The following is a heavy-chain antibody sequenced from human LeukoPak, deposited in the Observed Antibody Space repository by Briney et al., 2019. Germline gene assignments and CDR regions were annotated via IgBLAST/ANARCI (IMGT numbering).Heavy chain of an antibody. CDR1: GGSISSSSYY. J-gene: IGHJ6*03. Sequence: SETLSLTCTVSGGSISSSSYYWGWIRQPPGKGLEWIGSIYYSGSTYYNPSLKSRVTISVGTSKNQFSLKLSSVTAADTAVYYCARSTTVVTPVYYYYYYMDVWGKGTTVTVSS. CDR3: ARSTTVVTPVYYYYYYMDV. CDR2: IYYSGST. D-gene: IGHD4-23*01. V-gene: IGHV4-39*01.